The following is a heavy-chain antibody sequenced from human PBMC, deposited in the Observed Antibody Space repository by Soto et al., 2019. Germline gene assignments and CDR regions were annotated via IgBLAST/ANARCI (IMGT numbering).Heavy chain of an antibody. V-gene: IGHV3-48*01. CDR1: GFTFSSYS. Sequence: EVQLVESGGGLVQPGGSVRLSCAASGFTFSSYSMNWVRQAPGKGLEWVSYISSSGSTIYYADSVKGRFTISRDNAMNLLYLHMNMLRAEDTAVYYCARDPSSMVRGIYYFYYWGQVTPVTVSS. D-gene: IGHD3-10*01. CDR3: ARDPSSMVRGIYYFYY. CDR2: ISSSGSTI. J-gene: IGHJ4*02.